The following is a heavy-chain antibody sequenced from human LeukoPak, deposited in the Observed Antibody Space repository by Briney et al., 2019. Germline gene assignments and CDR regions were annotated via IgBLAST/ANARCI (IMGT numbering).Heavy chain of an antibody. CDR1: GGTFSSYA. CDR2: IIPIFGTA. D-gene: IGHD3-10*01. V-gene: IGHV1-69*01. CDR3: ARVAPITMVRGIFDP. J-gene: IGHJ5*02. Sequence: GSSVKVSCKASGGTFSSYAISWVRQAPGQGLEWMGGIIPIFGTANYAQKFQGRVTITADESTSTAYMELSSLRSEDTAVYYCARVAPITMVRGIFDPWGQGTLVTVSS.